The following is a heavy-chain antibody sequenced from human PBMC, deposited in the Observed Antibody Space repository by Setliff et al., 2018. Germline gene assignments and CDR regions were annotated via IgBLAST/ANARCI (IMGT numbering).Heavy chain of an antibody. CDR1: RGTFSSYG. J-gene: IGHJ6*03. CDR2: TIPMFGTT. V-gene: IGHV1-69*05. Sequence: SVKVSCKASRGTFSSYGITWVRQAPGQGLEWMGGTIPMFGTTNYARKFQGRVTIITDESTSTAYMQLSSLGSEDTAVYYCVREGVDSRSSTDYRYYMDVWGKGTTVTVSS. CDR3: VREGVDSRSSTDYRYYMDV. D-gene: IGHD3-22*01.